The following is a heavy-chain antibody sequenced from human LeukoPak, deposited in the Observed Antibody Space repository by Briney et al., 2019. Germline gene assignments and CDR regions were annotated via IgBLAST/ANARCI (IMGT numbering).Heavy chain of an antibody. D-gene: IGHD3-3*01. CDR2: VFTSGKT. CDR3: AREVPVSLRFLEWENFDS. J-gene: IGHJ4*02. CDR1: GVSMTIGGYY. V-gene: IGHV4-61*02. Sequence: PSETLSLTFTVSGVSMTIGGYYWTWIRQPAGKGLEWLGRVFTSGKTDYNPSLKSRLTISLGTSENQFSLKLTSVSAADTAVYFCAREVPVSLRFLEWENFDSWGQGALVTVSS.